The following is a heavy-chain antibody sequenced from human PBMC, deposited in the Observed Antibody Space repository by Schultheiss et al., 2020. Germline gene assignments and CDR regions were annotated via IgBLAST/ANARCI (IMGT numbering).Heavy chain of an antibody. CDR2: IYYSGST. CDR1: GGSISSGGYY. D-gene: IGHD6-6*01. CDR3: ARATKIAARPYFDY. J-gene: IGHJ4*02. Sequence: SETLSLTCTVSGGSISSGGYYWSWIRQHPGKGLEWIGYIYYSGSTYYNPSLKSRVTISVDTSKNQFSLKLSSVTAADTAVYYCARATKIAARPYFDYWGQGTLVTVSS. V-gene: IGHV4-31*03.